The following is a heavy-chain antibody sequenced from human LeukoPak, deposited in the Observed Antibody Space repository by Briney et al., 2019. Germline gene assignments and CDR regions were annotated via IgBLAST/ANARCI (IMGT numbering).Heavy chain of an antibody. CDR2: IYYNGRT. D-gene: IGHD2-2*01. J-gene: IGHJ4*02. Sequence: PSETLSLTCTVSGGSICSHYWSWIRQPPGKGLEYIGYIYYNGRTNYNSSLKSRVSISLDTSKHQFSLKLSSVTAADTAVYYCARGHCSSAGCFPYFDYWGQGTLVTVSS. CDR1: GGSICSHY. V-gene: IGHV4-59*11. CDR3: ARGHCSSAGCFPYFDY.